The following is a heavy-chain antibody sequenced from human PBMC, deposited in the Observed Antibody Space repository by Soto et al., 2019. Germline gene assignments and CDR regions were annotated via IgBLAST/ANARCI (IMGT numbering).Heavy chain of an antibody. CDR2: IYYSGST. D-gene: IGHD3-3*01. J-gene: IGHJ5*02. CDR1: GGSISSYY. CDR3: ARGGRRYDFWSGYYTFDP. V-gene: IGHV4-59*01. Sequence: PSETLSLTCTVSGGSISSYYWSWIRQPPGKGLEWIGYIYYSGSTNYNPSLKSRVTISVDTSKNQFSLKLSSVTAADTAVYYCARGGRRYDFWSGYYTFDPWGQGTLVTVSS.